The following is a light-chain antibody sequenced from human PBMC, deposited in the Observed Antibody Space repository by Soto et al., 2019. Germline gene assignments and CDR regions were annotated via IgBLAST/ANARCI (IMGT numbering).Light chain of an antibody. V-gene: IGKV3-15*01. CDR3: LQYNKWPPWT. CDR1: QNVGNS. CDR2: GAS. Sequence: VMTQFPATLSVSPGERVTLSCRASQNVGNSLAWYRQKPGQAPRLLVYGASTRATGIPARFSGSGSGTEFTLTISSLQSEDFAFYYCLQYNKWPPWTFGQGTKVEIK. J-gene: IGKJ1*01.